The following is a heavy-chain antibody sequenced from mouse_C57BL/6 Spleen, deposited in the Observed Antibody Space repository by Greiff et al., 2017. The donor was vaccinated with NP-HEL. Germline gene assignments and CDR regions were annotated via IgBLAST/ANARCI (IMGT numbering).Heavy chain of an antibody. CDR2: IYPGNSDT. J-gene: IGHJ4*01. CDR3: KGSYYAMDY. Sequence: EVKLVESVTVLARPGASVKLSCKTSGYTFTSYCMHWVKQRPGQGLEWIGAIYPGNSDTSYIQKFKGKAKLTAVTSATTAYMELSSLTNEDSAVYYCKGSYYAMDYWGQGTSVTVSS. D-gene: IGHD1-1*02. V-gene: IGHV1-5*01. CDR1: GYTFTSYC.